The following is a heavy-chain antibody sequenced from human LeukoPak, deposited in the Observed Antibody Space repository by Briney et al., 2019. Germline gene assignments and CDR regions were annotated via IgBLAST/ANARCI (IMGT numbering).Heavy chain of an antibody. CDR1: GFTFSSYS. Sequence: PGGSLRLSCAASGFTFSSYSMNWVRQAPGKGLEWVSAISGSGGSTYYADSVKGRFTISRDNSKNTLYLQMNSLRAEDTAVYYCAKLELVNYYMDVWGKGTTVTISS. D-gene: IGHD6-13*01. V-gene: IGHV3-23*01. CDR3: AKLELVNYYMDV. J-gene: IGHJ6*03. CDR2: ISGSGGST.